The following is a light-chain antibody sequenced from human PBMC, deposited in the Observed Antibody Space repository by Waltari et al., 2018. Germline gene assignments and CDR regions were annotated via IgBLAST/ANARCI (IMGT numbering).Light chain of an antibody. Sequence: QSALTQPASVSGSPGQSITISCTGTSSDVGSYNFVSWYQQHPGKAPKLIISEVTKRPSGVPNRFSGSKSGKTASLTISGLQADDEADYYCCSYASRIGVFGGGTKVTVL. V-gene: IGLV2-23*02. J-gene: IGLJ2*01. CDR1: SSDVGSYNF. CDR2: EVT. CDR3: CSYASRIGV.